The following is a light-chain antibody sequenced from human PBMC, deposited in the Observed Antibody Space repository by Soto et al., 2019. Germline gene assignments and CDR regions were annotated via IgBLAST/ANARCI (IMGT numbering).Light chain of an antibody. CDR2: YAA. V-gene: IGKV1D-43*01. CDR3: QQYYSSPLT. CDR1: QGISSY. Sequence: AIRMTQSPFSLSASVGDRVTITCWASQGISSYLAWYQQKPAKAPNLFIFYAANLPSRFSGSGSGTDYTLTISSLQPEDFATYYCQQYYSSPLTFGGWAQGGDQT. J-gene: IGKJ4*01.